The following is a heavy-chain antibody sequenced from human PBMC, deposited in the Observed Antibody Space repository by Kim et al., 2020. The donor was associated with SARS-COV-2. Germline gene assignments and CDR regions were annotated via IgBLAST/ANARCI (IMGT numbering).Heavy chain of an antibody. CDR3: ARDGGYYDSSGYYGTFDY. J-gene: IGHJ4*02. Sequence: KSRVTISVDTSKNQFSLKLSSVTAADTAVYYCARDGGYYDSSGYYGTFDYWGQGTLVTVSS. V-gene: IGHV4-31*02. D-gene: IGHD3-22*01.